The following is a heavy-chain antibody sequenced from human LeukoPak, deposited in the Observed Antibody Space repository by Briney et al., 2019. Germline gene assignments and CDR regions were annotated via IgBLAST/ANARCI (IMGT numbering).Heavy chain of an antibody. D-gene: IGHD2-15*01. J-gene: IGHJ4*02. Sequence: PGGSLRLSCAASGFSISTYGMTWVRQAPGKGLEWVSSISTSSTYKFYADSVKGRFTISRDNAKNSLFLQVNSLRAEDTALYYCARAVVIAATGRGPDYWGQGTLVTVAS. V-gene: IGHV3-21*01. CDR2: ISTSSTYK. CDR1: GFSISTYG. CDR3: ARAVVIAATGRGPDY.